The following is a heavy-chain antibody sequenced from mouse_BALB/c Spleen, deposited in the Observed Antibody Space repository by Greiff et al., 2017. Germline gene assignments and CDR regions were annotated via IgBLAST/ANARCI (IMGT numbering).Heavy chain of an antibody. CDR2: INPSSGYT. V-gene: IGHV1-4*02. D-gene: IGHD1-1*01. CDR1: GYTFTSYT. CDR3: ARGLLRSPMDY. Sequence: LQESAAELARPGASVKMSCKASGYTFTSYTMHWVKQRPGQGLEWIGYINPSSGYTEYNQKFKDKTTLTADKSSSTAYMQPSSLTSEDSAVYYCARGLLRSPMDYWGQGTSVTVSS. J-gene: IGHJ4*01.